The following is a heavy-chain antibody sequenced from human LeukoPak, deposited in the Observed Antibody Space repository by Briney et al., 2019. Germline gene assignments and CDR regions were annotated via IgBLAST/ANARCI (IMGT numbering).Heavy chain of an antibody. CDR2: IWYDGSNK. CDR1: GFTFSSYD. J-gene: IGHJ4*02. D-gene: IGHD5-24*01. Sequence: PGGSLRLSCAASGFTFSSYDMHWVRQAPGKGLEWVAIIWYDGSNKYYPDSVKGRFTISRDNSKKTLYLQMNSLRAEDTAVYYCARRDDYNYFDYWGQGTLVTVSS. V-gene: IGHV3-33*01. CDR3: ARRDDYNYFDY.